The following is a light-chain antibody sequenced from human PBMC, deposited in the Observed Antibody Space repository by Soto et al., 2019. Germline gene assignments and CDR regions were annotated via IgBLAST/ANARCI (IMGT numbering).Light chain of an antibody. CDR2: GAS. V-gene: IGKV3D-11*01. Sequence: VLTQSPVTLSLSSGERATLSCRASQDVGTYVAWYQVRGGQAPRLLISGASKRATGISDRINGGGSGADFTLTINSLKSEDSGVYFCQQGGNWPVTFGQGTRVEIK. CDR1: QDVGTY. CDR3: QQGGNWPVT. J-gene: IGKJ5*01.